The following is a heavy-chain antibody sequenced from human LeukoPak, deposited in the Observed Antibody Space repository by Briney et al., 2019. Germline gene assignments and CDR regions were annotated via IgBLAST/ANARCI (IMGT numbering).Heavy chain of an antibody. CDR2: IYYSGST. D-gene: IGHD1-14*01. Sequence: SETLSLTCTVSGGSISSSSYYWGWIRQPPGKGLEWIGSIYYSGSTHYNPSLKSRVTISVDTSKNQFSLKLSSVTAADTAVYYCARETAKKSYYYYYYMDVWGKGTTVTVSS. CDR1: GGSISSSSYY. J-gene: IGHJ6*03. CDR3: ARETAKKSYYYYYYMDV. V-gene: IGHV4-39*02.